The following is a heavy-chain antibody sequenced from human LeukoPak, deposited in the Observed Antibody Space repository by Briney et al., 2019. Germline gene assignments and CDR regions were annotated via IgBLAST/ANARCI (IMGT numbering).Heavy chain of an antibody. V-gene: IGHV3-48*03. CDR3: ARGSFYESSGCYSY. J-gene: IGHJ4*02. CDR1: GFIFSSYE. D-gene: IGHD3-22*01. Sequence: GGSLRLSCAASGFIFSSYEMNWVRQAPEKGLECVSYISSSGSMIYYADSVKGRFTISRDNAKNSLYLQMNSLRAEDTAVYYCARGSFYESSGCYSYWGQGTLVTVSS. CDR2: ISSSGSMI.